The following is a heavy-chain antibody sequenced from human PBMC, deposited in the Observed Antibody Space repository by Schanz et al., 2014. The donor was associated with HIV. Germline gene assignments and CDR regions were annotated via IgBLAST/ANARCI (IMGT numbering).Heavy chain of an antibody. V-gene: IGHV1-8*01. CDR1: GSTFPDLD. J-gene: IGHJ3*01. CDR3: ARAGLWYNSGDYYGSAFDV. CDR2: INPKSGNT. Sequence: QVQLLQSGAEVKRPGASVTVSCMAVGSTFPDLDINWVRQAAGQGLEWMAWINPKSGNTGYARKFQGRVTVTINTSKRTIYMELRGLTSEDAAVYYCARAGLWYNSGDYYGSAFDVWGPGTAVTVAS. D-gene: IGHD3-3*01.